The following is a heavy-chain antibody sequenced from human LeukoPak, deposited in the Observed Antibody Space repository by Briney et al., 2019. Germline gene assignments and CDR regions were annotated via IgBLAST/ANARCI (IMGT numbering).Heavy chain of an antibody. CDR2: MNQDGSEK. CDR3: ATYTHWVAGDV. Sequence: GGSLRLSCAASGFTFSDSWMSWVRQAPGKGLEWVANMNQDGSEKDYVDSVKGRFTISRDNARSSLYLQMSSLRAEDTAVYYCATYTHWVAGDVWGQGTTVTVSS. V-gene: IGHV3-7*01. D-gene: IGHD3-16*01. CDR1: GFTFSDSW. J-gene: IGHJ6*02.